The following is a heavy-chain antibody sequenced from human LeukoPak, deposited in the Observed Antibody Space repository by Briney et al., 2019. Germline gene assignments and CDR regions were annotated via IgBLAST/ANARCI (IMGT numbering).Heavy chain of an antibody. CDR3: ARDVSGSYTGLDY. Sequence: SETLSLTCTASGGSISSGSYYSSWIRQPAGKGLEWIGRIYTSGSTNYNPSLKSRVTISVDTSKNQFSLKLSSVTAADTAVYYCARDVSGSYTGLDYWGQGTLVTVSS. D-gene: IGHD1-26*01. J-gene: IGHJ4*02. CDR1: GGSISSGSYY. CDR2: IYTSGST. V-gene: IGHV4-61*02.